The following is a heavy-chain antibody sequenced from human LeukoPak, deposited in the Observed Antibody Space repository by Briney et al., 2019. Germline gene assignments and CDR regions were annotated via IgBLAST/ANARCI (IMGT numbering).Heavy chain of an antibody. Sequence: ASVKVSCKASGYTFTGYYIHWVRQAPGQGLEWMGWINPNSGGTNYAQKFQGRVTMTRDTSISTAYMELSRLRSDDTAVYYCARASMVRGVIDAFDIWGQGTMVTVSS. CDR1: GYTFTGYY. D-gene: IGHD3-10*01. J-gene: IGHJ3*02. V-gene: IGHV1-2*02. CDR2: INPNSGGT. CDR3: ARASMVRGVIDAFDI.